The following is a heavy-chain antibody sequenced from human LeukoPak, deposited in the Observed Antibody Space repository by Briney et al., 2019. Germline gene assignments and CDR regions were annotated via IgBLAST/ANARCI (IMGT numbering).Heavy chain of an antibody. CDR2: IEKDGSDI. V-gene: IGHV3-7*01. Sequence: GGSLRLSCATSGFPFSAHWMSWVRQAPGKGLEWVANIEKDGSDIHYADSVRGRFTISRDNTQTSQWLQMNSLRAEDTAVYYCARDPEITIFGVVQYGMDVWGQGTTVTVSS. CDR1: GFPFSAHW. CDR3: ARDPEITIFGVVQYGMDV. J-gene: IGHJ6*02. D-gene: IGHD3-3*01.